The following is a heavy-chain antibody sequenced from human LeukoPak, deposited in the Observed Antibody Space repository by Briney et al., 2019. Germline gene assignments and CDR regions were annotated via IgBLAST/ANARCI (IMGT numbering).Heavy chain of an antibody. D-gene: IGHD6-6*01. CDR3: ARDRLPLLRSTAARGPSDY. V-gene: IGHV1-46*01. CDR2: INPSGGST. Sequence: GASVKVSCKASGYTFTSYYMHWVRQAPGQGLEWMGIINPSGGSTSYAQKFQGRVTMTRDTSTSTVYMELSSLRSEDTAVYYCARDRLPLLRSTAARGPSDYRGQGTLVTVSS. J-gene: IGHJ4*02. CDR1: GYTFTSYY.